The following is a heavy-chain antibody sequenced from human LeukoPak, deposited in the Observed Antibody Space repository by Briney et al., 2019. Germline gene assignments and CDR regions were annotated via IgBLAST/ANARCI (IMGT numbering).Heavy chain of an antibody. CDR3: ARRGESTTYGDYRFDY. CDR2: LSGHGGNS. J-gene: IGHJ4*02. V-gene: IGHV3-23*01. D-gene: IGHD4-17*01. Sequence: PGGSLRLSCAASGFTFSIYVMSWVRQAPGKGLEWVSTLSGHGGNSYYADSVKGRFTISRDNSKNTLFLQMNSLRAEDTAVYYCARRGESTTYGDYRFDYWGQGTLVTVSS. CDR1: GFTFSIYV.